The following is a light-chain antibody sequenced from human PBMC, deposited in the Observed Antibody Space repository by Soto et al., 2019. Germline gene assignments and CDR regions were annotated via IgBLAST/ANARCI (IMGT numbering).Light chain of an antibody. CDR1: QSVSSSY. J-gene: IGKJ4*01. Sequence: EIVLTQSPGTLSSSPGERATLSCRASQSVSSSYLAWYQQKPGQAPRFLIYGASSRATGIPDRFSGSGSGTDFTLTISRLEPEDFAVYYCQQYGSSPLTFGGGTKVDIK. V-gene: IGKV3-20*01. CDR2: GAS. CDR3: QQYGSSPLT.